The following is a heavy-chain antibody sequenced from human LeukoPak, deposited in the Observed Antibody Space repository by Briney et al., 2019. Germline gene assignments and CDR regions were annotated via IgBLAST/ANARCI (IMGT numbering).Heavy chain of an antibody. V-gene: IGHV4-61*02. D-gene: IGHD2-15*01. J-gene: IGHJ4*02. CDR2: IYTSGSI. CDR1: GGSISSGSYY. Sequence: SETLSLTCTVSGGSISSGSYYWSWIRQPAGKGLEWIGRIYTSGSINYNPSLKSRVTISADTSKNQFSLQLTSVTAADTAVYYCASLGSNDYWGQGTLVTVSS. CDR3: ASLGSNDY.